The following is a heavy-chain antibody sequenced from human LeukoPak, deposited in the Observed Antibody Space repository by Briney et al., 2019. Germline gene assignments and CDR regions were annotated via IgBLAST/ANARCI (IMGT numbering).Heavy chain of an antibody. D-gene: IGHD3-10*01. CDR3: AKFLSFYGSGSYNVAFDI. CDR2: ISGSGGST. V-gene: IGHV3-23*01. Sequence: GGSLRLSSAASRFTFSSYAMSWGREAPGKGLEWVSAISGSGGSTYYADSVKGRFTISRDNSKNTLYLQMNSLRAEDTAVYYCAKFLSFYGSGSYNVAFDIWGQGTMDTVSS. CDR1: RFTFSSYA. J-gene: IGHJ3*02.